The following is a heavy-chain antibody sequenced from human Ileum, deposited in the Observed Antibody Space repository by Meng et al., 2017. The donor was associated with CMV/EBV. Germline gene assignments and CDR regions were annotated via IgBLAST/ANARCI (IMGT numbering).Heavy chain of an antibody. V-gene: IGHV3-23*01. CDR1: FNEYA. CDR2: IEHGGNKI. D-gene: IGHD1-1*01. J-gene: IGHJ4*02. CDR3: VKDYPAMSSVHYGKVFFDD. Sequence: FNEYAMSWVSQAPGKGLEWISGIEHGGNKIYYADSVRGRFTISRDNSKNTLFLQMSSLRAEDTAVYFCVKDYPAMSSVHYGKVFFDDWGLGTLVTVSS.